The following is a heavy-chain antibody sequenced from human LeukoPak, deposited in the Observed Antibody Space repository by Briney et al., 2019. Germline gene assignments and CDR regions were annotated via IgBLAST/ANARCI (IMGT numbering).Heavy chain of an antibody. CDR2: IYHSGST. CDR1: GYSISSGYY. D-gene: IGHD6-19*01. Sequence: SETLSLTCAVSGYSISSGYYWGWIRQPPGKGLEWIGSIYHSGSTYYNPSLKSRVTISVDTSKNQFSLKLSSVTAAHTAVYYCARDPVYSGWYAERAFDIWGQGTMVTVSS. CDR3: ARDPVYSGWYAERAFDI. J-gene: IGHJ3*02. V-gene: IGHV4-38-2*02.